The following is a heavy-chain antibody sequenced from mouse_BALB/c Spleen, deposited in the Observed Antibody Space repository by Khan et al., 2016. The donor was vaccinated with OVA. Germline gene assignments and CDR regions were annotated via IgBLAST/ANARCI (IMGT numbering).Heavy chain of an antibody. J-gene: IGHJ2*01. CDR1: GYSITSGYG. CDR2: ISYSGST. D-gene: IGHD1-2*01. CDR3: ARTARIKY. Sequence: EVQLVESGPGLVKPSQSLSLTCTVNGYSITSGYGWNWIRQFPGNKLEWMGYISYSGSTNYNPSLKSRISITRDTSKNQFFLQLNSVTTEDTATYYWARTARIKYWGQGTTLTVSS. V-gene: IGHV3-2*02.